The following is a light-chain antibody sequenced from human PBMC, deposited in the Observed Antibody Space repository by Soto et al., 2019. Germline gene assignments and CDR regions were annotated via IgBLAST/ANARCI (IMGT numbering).Light chain of an antibody. J-gene: IGLJ1*01. V-gene: IGLV2-14*01. Sequence: QSVLTQPASVSGSPGQSITISCTGTSSDVGYYNYVSWYQQRPGKAPKLMIYDITTRPSGVSYRFSGSKSCNTASLTISGLQAEDEADYYCTSYTSSNTYVFGTGTKVTVL. CDR2: DIT. CDR1: SSDVGYYNY. CDR3: TSYTSSNTYV.